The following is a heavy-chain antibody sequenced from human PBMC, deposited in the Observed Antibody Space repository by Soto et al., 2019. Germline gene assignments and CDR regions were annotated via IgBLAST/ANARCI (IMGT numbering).Heavy chain of an antibody. J-gene: IGHJ5*02. Sequence: QVQLVESGGGVVQSGRSVTLSCAASGFSLKTYGIHWIRRAPGKGLEWVAFIRYDGTKKFYANSVKGRSTISKDNSNNILYLQMSGLRAEDTAVYYCARDVVTAVAGSVNWFDPWGQGTLVTVSS. V-gene: IGHV3-33*01. CDR1: GFSLKTYG. D-gene: IGHD6-19*01. CDR2: IRYDGTKK. CDR3: ARDVVTAVAGSVNWFDP.